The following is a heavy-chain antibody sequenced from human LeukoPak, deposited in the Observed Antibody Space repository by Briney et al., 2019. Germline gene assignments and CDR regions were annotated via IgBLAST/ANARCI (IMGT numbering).Heavy chain of an antibody. CDR2: IYYSGST. V-gene: IGHV4-39*01. J-gene: IGHJ5*02. CDR3: ARQGYTSGQGLRNNWFDP. CDR1: GGSISSSSYY. D-gene: IGHD6-19*01. Sequence: TSETLSLTCTVSGGSISSSSYYWGWIRQPPGKGLEWIGSIYYSGSTYYNPSLKSRVTISVDTSKNQFSLKLSSVTAADTAVYYCARQGYTSGQGLRNNWFDPWGQGSLVTVSS.